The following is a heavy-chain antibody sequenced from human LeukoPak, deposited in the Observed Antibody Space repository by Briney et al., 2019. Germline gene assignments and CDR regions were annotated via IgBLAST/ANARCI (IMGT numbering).Heavy chain of an antibody. CDR3: ARGPGGGSSWYDY. D-gene: IGHD6-13*01. Sequence: GGSLRLSCAASGFTFGTFEMNWVRQAPGKGLEWVSYISSSGSNIYYADSVKGRFTISRDNAKNSLYLQMNSLRAEDTAVYYCARGPGGGSSWYDYWGQGTLVSVSS. CDR2: ISSSGSNI. CDR1: GFTFGTFE. J-gene: IGHJ4*02. V-gene: IGHV3-48*03.